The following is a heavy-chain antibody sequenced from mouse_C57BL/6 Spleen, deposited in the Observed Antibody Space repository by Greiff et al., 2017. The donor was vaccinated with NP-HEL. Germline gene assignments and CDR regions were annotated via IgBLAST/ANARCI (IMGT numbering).Heavy chain of an antibody. V-gene: IGHV5-17*01. CDR3: ARLTNWDVRGYFDY. CDR2: ISSGSSTI. J-gene: IGHJ2*01. D-gene: IGHD4-1*02. CDR1: GFTFSDYG. Sequence: EVKLMESGGGLVKPGGSLKLSCAASGFTFSDYGMHWVRQAPEKGLEWVAYISSGSSTIYSVDTVKGRFTISRDNAKNTLFLQMTSLRSEDTAMYYCARLTNWDVRGYFDYWGQGTTLTVSS.